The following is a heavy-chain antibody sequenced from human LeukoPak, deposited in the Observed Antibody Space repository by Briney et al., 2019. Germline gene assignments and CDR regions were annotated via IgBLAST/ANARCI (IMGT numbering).Heavy chain of an antibody. V-gene: IGHV3-21*01. D-gene: IGHD3-10*01. J-gene: IGHJ4*02. CDR1: GFTFSSYS. Sequence: SGGSLRLSCAASGFTFSSYSMNWVRQAPGKGLEWVSSISNDGKYIYYADSVKGRFTISRDNAKNSLYLQMNSLRAEDTAVYYCAVYNSETYSHDYWGQGTLLTVSS. CDR2: ISNDGKYI. CDR3: AVYNSETYSHDY.